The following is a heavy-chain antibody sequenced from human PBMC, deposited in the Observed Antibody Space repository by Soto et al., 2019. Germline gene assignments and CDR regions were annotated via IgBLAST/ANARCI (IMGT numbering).Heavy chain of an antibody. V-gene: IGHV3-15*01. CDR1: GFTFSNAC. J-gene: IGHJ4*02. Sequence: EVQLVESGGGLVKPGGSLRLSCAGSGFTFSNACMSWVRRAPGKGLEWVGLIKSDAYGGAIDYAAPVTGRFTISRDESKNTLCLQMNNLRAEDTAVYSWTTTNGRLEPPTNDFWGQGTPVIVSS. CDR3: TTTNGRLEPPTNDF. CDR2: IKSDAYGGAI. D-gene: IGHD2-8*01.